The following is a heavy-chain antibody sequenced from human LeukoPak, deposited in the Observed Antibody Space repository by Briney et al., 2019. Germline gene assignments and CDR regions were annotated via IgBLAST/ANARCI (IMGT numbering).Heavy chain of an antibody. Sequence: SETLSLTCTVSRGSVSSAYWSWIRQPPGKRLEWIGYMYNSEITNYNPSLKSRVTMSLDMSKNQFSLDLTSASEADTAVYYCATGHSSGWFDYWGQGSLVIVSS. CDR2: MYNSEIT. D-gene: IGHD6-19*01. CDR3: ATGHSSGWFDY. J-gene: IGHJ4*02. V-gene: IGHV4-59*02. CDR1: RGSVSSAY.